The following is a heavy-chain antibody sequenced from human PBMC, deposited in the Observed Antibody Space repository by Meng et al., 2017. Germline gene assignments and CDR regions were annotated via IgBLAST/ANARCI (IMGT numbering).Heavy chain of an antibody. D-gene: IGHD2/OR15-2a*01. J-gene: IGHJ4*02. CDR1: GGSISSYY. CDR3: ARHFYTFGLDY. Sequence: SETLSLTCTVSGGSISSYYWSWIRQPPGKGLEWVGYIYYSGSTNYNPSLKSRVTISVDTSKNQFTLKLSSLTAADTAVYYCARHFYTFGLDYWGQGTLVTVSS. CDR2: IYYSGST. V-gene: IGHV4-59*01.